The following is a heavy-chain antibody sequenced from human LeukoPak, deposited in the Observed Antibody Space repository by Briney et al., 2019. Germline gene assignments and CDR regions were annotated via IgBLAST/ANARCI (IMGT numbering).Heavy chain of an antibody. CDR2: IRYDGSNK. V-gene: IGHV3-30*02. Sequence: QPGGSLRLSCAASGFTFSSYGMHWVRQAPGKGLEWVAFIRYDGSNKYYADSVKGRFTISRDNSKNTLYLQMNSLRAEDTAVYYCAKGPSFRAGFFDFWGQGTLVTVSS. CDR3: AKGPSFRAGFFDF. CDR1: GFTFSSYG. J-gene: IGHJ4*03.